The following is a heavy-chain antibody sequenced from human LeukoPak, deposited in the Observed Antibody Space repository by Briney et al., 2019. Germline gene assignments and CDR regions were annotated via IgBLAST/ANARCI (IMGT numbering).Heavy chain of an antibody. CDR3: ARRFTVTTDWYFDL. CDR2: ISSGSGYI. V-gene: IGHV3-21*01. Sequence: PGGSLRLSCAASGFTFSSYAMRWVRQAPGKGLEWVSSISSGSGYIYYADSMKGRFTISRDNAKNSLYLQMNSLRAEDTAVYYCARRFTVTTDWYFDLWGRGTLVTVSS. D-gene: IGHD4-17*01. J-gene: IGHJ2*01. CDR1: GFTFSSYA.